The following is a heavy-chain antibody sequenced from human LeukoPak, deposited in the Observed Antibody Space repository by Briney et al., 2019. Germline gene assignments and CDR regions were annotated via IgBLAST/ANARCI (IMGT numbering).Heavy chain of an antibody. D-gene: IGHD1-1*01. CDR2: IYYSGST. CDR3: ARVWKTYSYLDY. Sequence: KASETLSLTCTVSGGSISSGGFYWSWIRQHPGKGLEWIGYIYYSGSTYYNPSLKSRVTISVDTSKNQFSLKLSSVTAADTAVYYCARVWKTYSYLDYWGQGTLVTVSS. CDR1: GGSISSGGFY. V-gene: IGHV4-31*03. J-gene: IGHJ4*02.